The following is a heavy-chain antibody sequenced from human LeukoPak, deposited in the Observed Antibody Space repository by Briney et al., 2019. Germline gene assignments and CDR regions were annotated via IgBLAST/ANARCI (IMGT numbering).Heavy chain of an antibody. Sequence: SETLSLTCTVSDGSINAYFWSWIRQPPGKRLEWVGYVYSTRSTNYHPSLKSRVAISIDTSTNQVSLQLSSVTAADTAVYYCARGVAATPYYFDYWGQGSLVTVSS. J-gene: IGHJ4*02. V-gene: IGHV4-59*01. CDR2: VYSTRST. CDR3: ARGVAATPYYFDY. CDR1: DGSINAYF. D-gene: IGHD2-15*01.